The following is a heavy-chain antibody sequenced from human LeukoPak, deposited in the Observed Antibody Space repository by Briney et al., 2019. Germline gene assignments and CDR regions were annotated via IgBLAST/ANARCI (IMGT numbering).Heavy chain of an antibody. J-gene: IGHJ4*02. CDR2: IYSGGTT. D-gene: IGHD1-26*01. CDR1: GFTVSRNY. V-gene: IGHV3-53*05. Sequence: GQSLRLSCAASGFTVSRNYMSWVRQAPGKGLEWVSVIYSGGTTNYADSVKGRFTISRDNSKNTLYLQMNSLRAEDTAMYYCATQGIRNSAFDNWGQGTLVTVSS. CDR3: ATQGIRNSAFDN.